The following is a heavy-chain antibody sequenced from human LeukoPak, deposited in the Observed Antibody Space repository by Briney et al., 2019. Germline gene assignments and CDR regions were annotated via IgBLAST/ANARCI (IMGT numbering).Heavy chain of an antibody. D-gene: IGHD4-11*01. CDR1: GFAFSSFA. CDR2: VSDSGVKT. V-gene: IGHV3-23*01. CDR3: SKGRVSTLTNIAF. Sequence: GGSLRLSCAASGFAFSSFAMTWVRQSPGKGLERVSSVSDSGVKTYYAGSVRGRFTVSRDNFKNILYLQMTSLTVEDTAFYYCSKGRVSTLTNIAFWGQGALVTVSS. J-gene: IGHJ4*02.